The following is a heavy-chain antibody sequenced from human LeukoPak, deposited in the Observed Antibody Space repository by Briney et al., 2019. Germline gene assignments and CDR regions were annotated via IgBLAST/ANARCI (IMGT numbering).Heavy chain of an antibody. J-gene: IGHJ6*02. Sequence: GGSLRLSCAASGLTFSRHAMHWVRQAPGKGLEGVVLISYDGSYKYYADSVKGRFTISRDNSKNMLYLQLNNLRAEDTAMYYCAKEAAAPSYYYYGLDVWGQGTTVTVSS. V-gene: IGHV3-30*04. CDR2: ISYDGSYK. CDR3: AKEAAAPSYYYYGLDV. D-gene: IGHD6-13*01. CDR1: GLTFSRHA.